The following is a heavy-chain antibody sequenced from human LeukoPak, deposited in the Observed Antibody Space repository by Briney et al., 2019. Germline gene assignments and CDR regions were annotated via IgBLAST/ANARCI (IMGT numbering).Heavy chain of an antibody. CDR1: GFTLSSYG. Sequence: PGGSLRLSCAASGFTLSSYGMHWVRQAPGKGLEWVAFIRYDGSNKYYADSVKGRFTISRDSSKNTLYLQMNSLRAEDTAVYYCARDRLVPSPYYYYMDVWGKGTTVTVSS. CDR3: ARDRLVPSPYYYYMDV. J-gene: IGHJ6*03. CDR2: IRYDGSNK. V-gene: IGHV3-30*02. D-gene: IGHD2-2*01.